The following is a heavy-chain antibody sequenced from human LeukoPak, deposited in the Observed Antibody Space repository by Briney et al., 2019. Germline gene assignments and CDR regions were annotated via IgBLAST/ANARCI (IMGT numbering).Heavy chain of an antibody. J-gene: IGHJ3*02. CDR1: GFTFSSYS. CDR3: ASAYYYDSSGPFLDAFDI. Sequence: PGGSLRLSCAASGFTFSSYSMNWVRQAPGKGLEWVSYISSSGSTIYYADSVKGRFTISRDNAKNSLYLQMNSLRAEDTAVYYCASAYYYDSSGPFLDAFDIWGQGTMVTVSS. V-gene: IGHV3-48*04. D-gene: IGHD3-22*01. CDR2: ISSSGSTI.